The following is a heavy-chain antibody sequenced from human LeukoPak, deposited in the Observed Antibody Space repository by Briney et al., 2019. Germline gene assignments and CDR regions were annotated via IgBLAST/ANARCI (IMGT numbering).Heavy chain of an antibody. V-gene: IGHV1-46*01. CDR2: INPSSGST. CDR1: GYTFTSYG. D-gene: IGHD1-7*01. Sequence: ASVKVSCKASGYTFTSYGINWVRQAPGQGLEWMGIINPSSGSTRYAQKVQGRVTMTRDMSTSTVYMELSSLRSEDTAVYYCAGGLITGTTRPGPRSHYYYYMDVWGKGTTVTVSS. J-gene: IGHJ6*03. CDR3: AGGLITGTTRPGPRSHYYYYMDV.